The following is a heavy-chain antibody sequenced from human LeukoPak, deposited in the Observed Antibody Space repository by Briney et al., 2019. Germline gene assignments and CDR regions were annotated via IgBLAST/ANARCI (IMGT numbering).Heavy chain of an antibody. J-gene: IGHJ5*02. CDR1: GGSMSSDSYY. Sequence: SQTLSLTCTVSGGSMSSDSYYWYWIRQPAGKGLEWIGRIYTSGTTNYNPSLKSRVTISVDTSKNQFSLKLSSVTAADTAVYYCARVFDLWGQGTLVTVSS. V-gene: IGHV4-61*02. CDR3: ARVFDL. CDR2: IYTSGTT.